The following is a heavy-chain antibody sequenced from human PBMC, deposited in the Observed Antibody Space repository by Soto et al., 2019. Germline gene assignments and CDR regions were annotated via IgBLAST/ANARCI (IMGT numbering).Heavy chain of an antibody. Sequence: QVQLQQWGAGLLKPSETLSLTCAVYGGSFSGYYWSWIRQPPGKGLQWIGEINHSGSTNYNPSLKRRVTISVDTSKNQFSLKLSSVTAADTAVYHCARGTVRSSYYMDVWGKGTTVTVSS. CDR3: ARGTVRSSYYMDV. CDR2: INHSGST. CDR1: GGSFSGYY. V-gene: IGHV4-34*01. J-gene: IGHJ6*03.